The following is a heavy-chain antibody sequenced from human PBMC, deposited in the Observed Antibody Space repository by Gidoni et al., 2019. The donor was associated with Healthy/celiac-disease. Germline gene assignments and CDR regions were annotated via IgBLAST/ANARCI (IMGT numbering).Heavy chain of an antibody. D-gene: IGHD4-17*01. CDR3: ARVPAADYGTRDYYYYYMDV. Sequence: QVQLVQSGAEVTKPGSSVKVSCKASGGTFSRYAISWVRQAPGQGLEWMGGIIPIFGTANYAQKFQGRVTITADESTSTAYMELSSLRSEDTAVYYCARVPAADYGTRDYYYYYMDVWGKGTTVTVSS. CDR2: IIPIFGTA. J-gene: IGHJ6*03. V-gene: IGHV1-69*01. CDR1: GGTFSRYA.